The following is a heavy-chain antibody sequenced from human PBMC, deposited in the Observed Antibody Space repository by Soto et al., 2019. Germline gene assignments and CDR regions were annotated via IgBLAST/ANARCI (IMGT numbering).Heavy chain of an antibody. D-gene: IGHD1-26*01. CDR1: GFTFSSYG. J-gene: IGHJ4*02. V-gene: IGHV3-30*18. CDR2: ISYDGSNK. CDR3: AKDRSGSSGPGLDY. Sequence: QVQLVESGGGVVQPGRSLRLSCAASGFTFSSYGMHWVRQAPGKGLEWVAVISYDGSNKYYADPVKGRFTISRDNSKNTLSLEMNSLRAEDTAVYYCAKDRSGSSGPGLDYWGQGTLVTVSS.